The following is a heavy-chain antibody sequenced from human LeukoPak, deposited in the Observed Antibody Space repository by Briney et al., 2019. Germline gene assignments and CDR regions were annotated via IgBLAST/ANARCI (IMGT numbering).Heavy chain of an antibody. CDR2: ISAYNGNT. CDR1: GYTFTSYG. CDR3: ARSDDYYDSSGYYYYYYGMDV. D-gene: IGHD3-22*01. V-gene: IGHV1-18*01. Sequence: ASVKVSCKASGYTFTSYGISWVRQAPGQGLEWMGWISAYNGNTNYAQKLQGRVTMTTDTSTSTAYMELRSLRSDDTAVYYCARSDDYYDSSGYYYYYYGMDVWGQGTTVTVSS. J-gene: IGHJ6*02.